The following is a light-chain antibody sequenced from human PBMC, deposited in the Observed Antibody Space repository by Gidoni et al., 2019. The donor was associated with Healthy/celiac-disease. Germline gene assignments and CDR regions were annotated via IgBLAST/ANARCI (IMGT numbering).Light chain of an antibody. J-gene: IGKJ4*01. CDR1: QHVSSN. V-gene: IGKV3-15*01. Sequence: EIVMTQSPPTLSVSPGERATLSCSASQHVSSNLAWYQQKPGQAPRPLIYCASTRATGIPARCSGSGSGTEVTLTISSLQSEDFAVYYCQQYNNWPPRTFGGGTKVEIK. CDR2: CAS. CDR3: QQYNNWPPRT.